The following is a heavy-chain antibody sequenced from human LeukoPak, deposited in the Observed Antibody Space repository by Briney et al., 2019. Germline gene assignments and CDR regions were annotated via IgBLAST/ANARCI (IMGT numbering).Heavy chain of an antibody. J-gene: IGHJ4*02. CDR2: INHSGST. V-gene: IGHV4-34*01. CDR3: ARSYYYDSSGYLFDY. CDR1: GGSFSGYY. Sequence: PSETLSFTCAVYGGSFSGYYWSWIRQPPGKGLEWIGEINHSGSTNHNPSLKSRVTISVDTSKNQFSLKLNSVTAADTAVYYCARSYYYDSSGYLFDYWGQGTLVTVSS. D-gene: IGHD3-22*01.